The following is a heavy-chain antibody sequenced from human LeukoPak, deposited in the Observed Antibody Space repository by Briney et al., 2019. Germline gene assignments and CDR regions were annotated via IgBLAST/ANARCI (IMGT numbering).Heavy chain of an antibody. CDR2: IYYSGST. CDR1: GGSISSYS. Sequence: SETLSLTCTVSGGSISSYSWSWIRQPPGKGLEWIGYIYYSGSTNYNPSLKSRVTISVDTSKNQFSLKLSSVTAADTAVYYCARGQGTGSGILGSYYYYYYGMDVWGQGTTVTVSS. D-gene: IGHD3-10*01. J-gene: IGHJ6*02. V-gene: IGHV4-59*01. CDR3: ARGQGTGSGILGSYYYYYYGMDV.